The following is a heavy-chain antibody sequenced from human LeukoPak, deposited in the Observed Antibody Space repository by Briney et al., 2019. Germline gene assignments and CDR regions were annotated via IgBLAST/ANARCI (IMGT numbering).Heavy chain of an antibody. CDR1: GYRFSDYY. CDR2: VNSNSGGT. J-gene: IGHJ4*02. CDR3: ARGYCSGGSCYHFDS. V-gene: IGHV1-2*02. D-gene: IGHD2-15*01. Sequence: ASVKVSCKASGYRFSDYYTHWVRQAPGQGLEWMGWVNSNSGGTHYAQNFEGRVTMTRDTSISTAYMELSRLKIDDTALYYCARGYCSGGSCYHFDSWGQGTLVTVSS.